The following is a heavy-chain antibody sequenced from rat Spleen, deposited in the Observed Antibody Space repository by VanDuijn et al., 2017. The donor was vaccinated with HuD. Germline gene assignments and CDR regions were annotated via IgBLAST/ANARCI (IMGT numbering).Heavy chain of an antibody. Sequence: QVQLKESGPGLVQPSQTLSLTCSVSGFSLNNYHVTWVRQPPGKGLEWMGVMWTGGSTAYNSLLKSRLSISRDTSKSQVFLKMNSLQTEDTAMYFCARSDYSSPYYFDYWGQGVMVTVSS. V-gene: IGHV2-43*01. CDR3: ARSDYSSPYYFDY. J-gene: IGHJ2*01. CDR1: GFSLNNYH. CDR2: MWTGGST. D-gene: IGHD1-2*01.